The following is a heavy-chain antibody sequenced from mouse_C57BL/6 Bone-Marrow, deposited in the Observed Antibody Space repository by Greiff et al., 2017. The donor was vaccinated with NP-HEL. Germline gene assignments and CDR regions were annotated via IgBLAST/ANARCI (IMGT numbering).Heavy chain of an antibody. CDR2: IDANSGGT. D-gene: IGHD1-1*02. V-gene: IGHV1-72*01. CDR3: ARGTIYQDY. J-gene: IGHJ2*01. Sequence: VQVVESGAELVKPGASVKLSCKASGYTFTSYWMHWVKQRPGRGLEWIGRIDANSGGTKYNEKFKSKATLTVDKPSSTAYMQLSSLTSEDSAVYYCARGTIYQDYWGQGTTLTVSS. CDR1: GYTFTSYW.